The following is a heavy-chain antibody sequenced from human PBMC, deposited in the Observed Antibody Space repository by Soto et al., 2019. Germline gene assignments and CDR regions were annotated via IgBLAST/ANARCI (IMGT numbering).Heavy chain of an antibody. J-gene: IGHJ5*02. CDR3: LTGTSGWYYWFDP. Sequence: PGGSLRLSCLGSGFTFTNAWMNWVRQAPGKGLEWVGRIKSNTDGGTTDYAAPMKGRFTISRDDSKNTVYLQMNSLKTEDTAVYYCLTGTSGWYYWFDPWG. V-gene: IGHV3-15*07. CDR1: GFTFTNAW. CDR2: IKSNTDGGTT. D-gene: IGHD6-19*01.